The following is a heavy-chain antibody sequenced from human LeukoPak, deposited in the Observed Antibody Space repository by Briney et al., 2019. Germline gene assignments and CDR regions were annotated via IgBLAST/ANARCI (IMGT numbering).Heavy chain of an antibody. CDR1: GLTVSSYS. J-gene: IGHJ4*02. V-gene: IGHV3-48*01. CDR2: ISSSGSTI. CDR3: ASWHYDFWSGQAPIDY. D-gene: IGHD3-3*01. Sequence: GGSLRLSCAASGLTVSSYSMNWVRQAPGKGLERVSYISSSGSTIFYADSVKSRFTISRDNAKNSLYLQMNSVRAEDTAVYYCASWHYDFWSGQAPIDYWGQGTLVTVSS.